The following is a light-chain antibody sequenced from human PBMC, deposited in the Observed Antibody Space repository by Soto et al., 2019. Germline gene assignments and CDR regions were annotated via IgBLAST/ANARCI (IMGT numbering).Light chain of an antibody. J-gene: IGLJ7*01. CDR1: SGDVGGYNY. Sequence: ALTQPPSASGSPGQSVTISCTGTSGDVGGYNYVSWYQQHPGRGPKLIIYDVSKRPSGVPDRFSGSKSGNTASLTVSGLQADDEADYYCSSYAGSNTFAVFGGGTQLTVL. CDR3: SSYAGSNTFAV. V-gene: IGLV2-8*01. CDR2: DVS.